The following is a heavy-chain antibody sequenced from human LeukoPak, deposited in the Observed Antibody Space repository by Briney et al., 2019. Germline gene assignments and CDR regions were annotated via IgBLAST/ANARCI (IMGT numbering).Heavy chain of an antibody. CDR3: AREIINCSGGSCYSARLDY. CDR2: INHSGST. Sequence: PSETLSLTCAAYGGSFSGYYWSWIRQPPGKGLEWIGEINHSGSTNYNPSLKSRVTISVDTSKNQFSLKLSSVTAADTAVYYCAREIINCSGGSCYSARLDYWGQGTLVTVSS. J-gene: IGHJ4*02. D-gene: IGHD2-15*01. V-gene: IGHV4-34*01. CDR1: GGSFSGYY.